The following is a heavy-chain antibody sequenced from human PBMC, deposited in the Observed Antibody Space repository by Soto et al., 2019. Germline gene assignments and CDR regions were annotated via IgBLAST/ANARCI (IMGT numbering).Heavy chain of an antibody. CDR3: ARGGSTVTDYYGMDV. D-gene: IGHD4-17*01. V-gene: IGHV3-66*01. J-gene: IGHJ6*02. CDR1: GFTVSSNY. CDR2: IYSGGST. Sequence: EVQLVESGGGLVQPGGSLRLSCAASGFTVSSNYMSWVRQAPGKGLEWVSVIYSGGSTYYADSVKGRFTISRDNSKNTLYLQMNSLRAEDTAVYYGARGGSTVTDYYGMDVWGQGTTVTVSS.